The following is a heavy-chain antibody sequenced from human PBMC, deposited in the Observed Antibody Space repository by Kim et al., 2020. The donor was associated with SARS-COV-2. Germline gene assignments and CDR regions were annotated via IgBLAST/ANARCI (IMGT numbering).Heavy chain of an antibody. V-gene: IGHV3-21*01. Sequence: GGSLRLSCAASGFTFSSYSMNWVRQAPGKGLEWVSSISSSSSYIYYADSVKGRFTISRDNAKNSLYLQMNSLRAEDTAVYYCARAVSPLKYWYFDLWGRGTLVTVSS. J-gene: IGHJ2*01. CDR3: ARAVSPLKYWYFDL. CDR1: GFTFSSYS. CDR2: ISSSSSYI.